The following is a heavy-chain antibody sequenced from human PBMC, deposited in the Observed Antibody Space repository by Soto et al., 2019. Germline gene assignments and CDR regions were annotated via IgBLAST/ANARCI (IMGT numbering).Heavy chain of an antibody. D-gene: IGHD3-16*01. Sequence: GGSLRLSCAASGFTFSSYAMSWVRQAPGKGLEWVSAISGSGGSTYYADSVKGRFTISRDNSKNTLYLQMNSLRAEDTAVYYCASPGGGGSRVGPYFPLNWFDPWGQGTLVTVSS. CDR3: ASPGGGGSRVGPYFPLNWFDP. V-gene: IGHV3-23*01. CDR2: ISGSGGST. CDR1: GFTFSSYA. J-gene: IGHJ5*02.